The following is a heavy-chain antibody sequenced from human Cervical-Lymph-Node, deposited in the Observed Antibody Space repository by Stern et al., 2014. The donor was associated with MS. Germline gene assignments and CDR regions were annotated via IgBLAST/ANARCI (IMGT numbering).Heavy chain of an antibody. CDR3: ARAGSVLPFDY. D-gene: IGHD2/OR15-2a*01. CDR2: IKQDGSEK. J-gene: IGHJ4*02. CDR1: GFTFSYYW. V-gene: IGHV3-7*01. Sequence: VQLVQSGGGLVQPGGSLRLSCAASGFTFSYYWMSWVRQAPGKGLEWVANIKQDGSEKYYVDSVKGRFTISRDNAKNSLYLQMNSLRAEDTAIYYCARAGSVLPFDYWGQGTLVTVSS.